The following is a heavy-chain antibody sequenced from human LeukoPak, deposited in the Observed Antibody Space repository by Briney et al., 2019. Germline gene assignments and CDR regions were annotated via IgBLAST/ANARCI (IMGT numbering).Heavy chain of an antibody. CDR2: IWYGGSNK. CDR3: ARPGQLARHYFDF. V-gene: IGHV3-33*08. D-gene: IGHD6-13*01. Sequence: GGSLRLSCAASGFTFSSYWMSWVRQAPGKGLEWVAVIWYGGSNKYYADSVKGRFTISRDNAKNSLYLQMNSLRVEDTAVYYCARPGQLARHYFDFWGQGTLVTVSS. CDR1: GFTFSSYW. J-gene: IGHJ4*02.